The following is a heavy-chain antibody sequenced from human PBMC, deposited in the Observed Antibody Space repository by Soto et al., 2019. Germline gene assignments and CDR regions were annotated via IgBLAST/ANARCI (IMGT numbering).Heavy chain of an antibody. D-gene: IGHD3-10*01. CDR3: VLWPPYYFYY. CDR1: GFTFSSYA. V-gene: IGHV3-23*01. CDR2: ISGSGGST. Sequence: EVQLLESGGGLVQPGGSLRLSCAASGFTFSSYAMSWVRQAPGKGLEWVSAISGSGGSTYYADSVKGRSTISRDNSKNTLYLQMISLRAEDTAVYYCVLWPPYYFYYWGQGTLVTFSS. J-gene: IGHJ4*02.